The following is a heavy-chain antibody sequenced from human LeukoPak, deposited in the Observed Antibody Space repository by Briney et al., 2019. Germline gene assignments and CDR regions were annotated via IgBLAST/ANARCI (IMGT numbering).Heavy chain of an antibody. CDR2: ISSSSSYI. V-gene: IGHV3-21*01. J-gene: IGHJ4*02. Sequence: GGSLRLSCAASGFTFSSYSMNWVRQAPGKGLEWVSSISSSSSYIYYADSVKGRFTISRDNAKNSLYLQMNSLRAEDTAVYYCARAFWDGYNWPYFDYWGRGTLVTVSS. D-gene: IGHD5-24*01. CDR1: GFTFSSYS. CDR3: ARAFWDGYNWPYFDY.